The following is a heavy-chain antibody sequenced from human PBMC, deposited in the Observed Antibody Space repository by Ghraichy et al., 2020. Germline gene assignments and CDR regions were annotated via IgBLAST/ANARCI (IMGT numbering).Heavy chain of an antibody. Sequence: GGSLRLSCVGSGFTFSGYSMNWVRQSPGKGLEWVSYITSSSRPKSYADSVKGRFTISRDNAHNSLYLQMNSRRDDDTAVYYCAGGSTVVRFYYYDGMDVWG. V-gene: IGHV3-48*02. J-gene: IGHJ6*02. CDR3: AGGSTVVRFYYYDGMDV. D-gene: IGHD4-23*01. CDR1: GFTFSGYS. CDR2: ITSSSRPK.